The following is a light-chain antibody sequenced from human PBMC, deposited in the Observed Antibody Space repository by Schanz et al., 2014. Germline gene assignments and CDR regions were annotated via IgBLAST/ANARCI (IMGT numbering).Light chain of an antibody. CDR3: QQYYTTPPT. Sequence: EIVMTQSPATLSVSPGERATLSCRASQSISSYLAWYQHRPGQAPRLLIYAASSRATGIPDRFTGSGSGTDFTLTISSLQAEDVAVYYCQQYYTTPPTFGQGTKVEIK. CDR2: AAS. J-gene: IGKJ1*01. V-gene: IGKV3D-15*01. CDR1: QSISSY.